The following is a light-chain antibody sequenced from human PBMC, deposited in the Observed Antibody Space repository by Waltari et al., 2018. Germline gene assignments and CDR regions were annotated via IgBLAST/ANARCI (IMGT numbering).Light chain of an antibody. J-gene: IGKJ2*02. CDR3: QRHNNLPPWT. CDR2: DTS. CDR1: QDIGKY. V-gene: IGKV1-33*01. Sequence: DIELNQSPASMSASVGDTEQISCQASQDIGKYLNWYQQKPGQAPEVLIYDTSSLQTGVPSMCTGRGTGTYFTFTINDVQPEDSATYYCQRHNNLPPWTFGRGTKLEI.